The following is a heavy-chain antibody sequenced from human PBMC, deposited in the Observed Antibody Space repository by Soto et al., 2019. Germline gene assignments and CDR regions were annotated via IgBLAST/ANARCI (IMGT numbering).Heavy chain of an antibody. V-gene: IGHV6-1*01. D-gene: IGHD6-13*01. Sequence: SQALSLTCAISGDSVSSNSAAWNWIRQSPSRGLEWLGRTYYRSKWYNDYAVSVKSRITINPDTSKNQFSLQLNSVTPEDTAVYYRARGGGQQLTNCFDPWGQGTLVTVSS. CDR2: TYYRSKWYN. CDR3: ARGGGQQLTNCFDP. J-gene: IGHJ5*02. CDR1: GDSVSSNSAA.